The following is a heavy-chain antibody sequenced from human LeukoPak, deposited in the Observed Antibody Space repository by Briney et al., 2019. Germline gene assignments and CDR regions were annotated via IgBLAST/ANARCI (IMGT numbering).Heavy chain of an antibody. CDR3: AKARFAPSNYYFYAGMDV. J-gene: IGHJ6*02. CDR2: ISGTGGST. Sequence: GGSLRLSCAASGFTFGNYAMSWVRQAPGKGLEWVSAISGTGGSTYCADSVKGRFTISRDNSKNTLYPQMNSLRAEDTALYYCAKARFAPSNYYFYAGMDVWGQGTTVTVSS. D-gene: IGHD3-10*01. V-gene: IGHV3-23*01. CDR1: GFTFGNYA.